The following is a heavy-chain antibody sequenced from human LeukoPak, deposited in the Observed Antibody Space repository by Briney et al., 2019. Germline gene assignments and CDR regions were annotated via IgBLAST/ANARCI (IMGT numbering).Heavy chain of an antibody. J-gene: IGHJ4*02. Sequence: GGSLRLSCAASGFTFNNYAMNWVRQAPGKGLECVSTISGSGGRTYYADSVKGRFTISRDNSKNTLYLQMNSLRAEDTALYYCASGGIYYGAAFDFWGQGTLVTVSS. CDR2: ISGSGGRT. V-gene: IGHV3-23*01. CDR3: ASGGIYYGAAFDF. D-gene: IGHD1-26*01. CDR1: GFTFNNYA.